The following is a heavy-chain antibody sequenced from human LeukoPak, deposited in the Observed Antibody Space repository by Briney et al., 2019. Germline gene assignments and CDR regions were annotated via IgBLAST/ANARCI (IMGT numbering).Heavy chain of an antibody. Sequence: SETLSLTCTVSGGSISSSSYYWTWIRQPPGKGLEWIGYIYYSGSTNYNPSLKSRVIISVDTPKNQFSLNLSSVTAADTAVYYCARLVGATRIDYWGQGTLVIVSS. CDR2: IYYSGST. D-gene: IGHD1-26*01. J-gene: IGHJ4*02. CDR3: ARLVGATRIDY. V-gene: IGHV4-61*05. CDR1: GGSISSSSYY.